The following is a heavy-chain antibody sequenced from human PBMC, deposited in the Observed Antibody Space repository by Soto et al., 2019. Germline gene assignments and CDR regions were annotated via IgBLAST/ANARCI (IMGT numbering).Heavy chain of an antibody. CDR2: IYYSGST. V-gene: IGHV4-59*08. CDR3: ARTVLGPDLLADSFVDYYYYMDV. J-gene: IGHJ6*03. CDR1: GDINSHY. D-gene: IGHD3-9*01. Sequence: SETLSLTCTVSGDINSHYWSWVRQAPGKGLEWIGYIYYSGSTNYNPSLKRRLTISIDTSGNHFSLKLNSVTAADTAVYYCARTVLGPDLLADSFVDYYYYMDVWGQGTTVTVSS.